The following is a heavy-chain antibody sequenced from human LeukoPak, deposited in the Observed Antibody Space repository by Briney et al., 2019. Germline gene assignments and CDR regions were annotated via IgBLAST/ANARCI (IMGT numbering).Heavy chain of an antibody. D-gene: IGHD3-16*01. Sequence: KSSETLSLTCAVYGGSFSGYYWSWIRQPPGKGLEWIGSIYYSGSTYYNPSLRSRVTISVDTSKNQFSLKLSSVTAADTAVYYCARAYYDYVWGTYYDAFDIWGQGTMVTVSS. CDR1: GGSFSGYY. V-gene: IGHV4-34*01. J-gene: IGHJ3*02. CDR2: IYYSGST. CDR3: ARAYYDYVWGTYYDAFDI.